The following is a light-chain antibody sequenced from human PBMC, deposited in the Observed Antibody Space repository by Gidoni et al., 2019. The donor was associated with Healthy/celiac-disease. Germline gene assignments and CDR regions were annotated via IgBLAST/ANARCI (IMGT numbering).Light chain of an antibody. Sequence: EIVMTQSPATLSVSPGERATLSCSASQSVSSNLAWYQQKPGQAPRLLIYGASTRATGIPARFSGSGSGTEFTLTISRLQSEDFAVYYCQQYKNWPPYTFGQGTKLEIK. J-gene: IGKJ2*01. CDR1: QSVSSN. V-gene: IGKV3-15*01. CDR3: QQYKNWPPYT. CDR2: GAS.